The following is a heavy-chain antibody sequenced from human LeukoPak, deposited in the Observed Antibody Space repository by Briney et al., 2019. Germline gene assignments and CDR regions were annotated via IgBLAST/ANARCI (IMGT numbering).Heavy chain of an antibody. CDR3: ARAAYCGGDCYGGSLGY. Sequence: PSETLSLTCTVSGGSISSGDYYWSWIRQPPGKGLEWIGYIYYSGSTYHSPSLKSRVTISVDTSKNQFSLKLSSVTAADTAVYYCARAAYCGGDCYGGSLGYWGQGTLVTVSS. CDR2: IYYSGST. D-gene: IGHD2-21*02. J-gene: IGHJ4*02. CDR1: GGSISSGDYY. V-gene: IGHV4-30-4*01.